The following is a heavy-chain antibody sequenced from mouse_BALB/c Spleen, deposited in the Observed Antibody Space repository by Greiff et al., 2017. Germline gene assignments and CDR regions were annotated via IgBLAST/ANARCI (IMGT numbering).Heavy chain of an antibody. CDR2: ISSGSSTI. J-gene: IGHJ2*01. V-gene: IGHV5-17*02. Sequence: EVQRVESGGGLVQPGGSRKLSCAASGFTFSSFGMHWVRQAPEKGLEWVAYISSGSSTIYYADTVKGRFTISRDNPKNTLFLQMTSLRSEDTAMYYCARSEFDYFDYWGQGTTLTVSS. CDR1: GFTFSSFG. CDR3: ARSEFDYFDY.